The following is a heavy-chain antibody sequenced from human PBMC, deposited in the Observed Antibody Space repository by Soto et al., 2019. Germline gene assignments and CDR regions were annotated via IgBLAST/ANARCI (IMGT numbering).Heavy chain of an antibody. CDR2: ISSSSSTI. J-gene: IGHJ4*02. CDR1: GFTFSRYS. CDR3: ARDPYDSSGYYSLFDY. D-gene: IGHD3-22*01. V-gene: IGHV3-48*02. Sequence: EVQLVESGGGFVQPGGSLRLSCAAYGFTFSRYSMNWVRQAPGKGLEWVSYISSSSSTIYYGDSVKGRFTISRDNAKDSLYLKMSSPRDEDTAVYYCARDPYDSSGYYSLFDYWGQGTLVTVSS.